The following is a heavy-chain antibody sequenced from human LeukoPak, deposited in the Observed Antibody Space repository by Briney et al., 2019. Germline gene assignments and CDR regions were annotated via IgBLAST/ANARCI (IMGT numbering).Heavy chain of an antibody. Sequence: GGSLRLSCAASGFTFSSYAMSWVRQAPGKGLEWVSAISGSGGSTYYADSVKGRFTISRDNSKNTLYLQMNSLRAEDTAVYYCAKTYSSSGYGRYNWFDPWGQGTLVTVSS. V-gene: IGHV3-23*01. CDR1: GFTFSSYA. CDR3: AKTYSSSGYGRYNWFDP. D-gene: IGHD6-13*01. J-gene: IGHJ5*02. CDR2: ISGSGGST.